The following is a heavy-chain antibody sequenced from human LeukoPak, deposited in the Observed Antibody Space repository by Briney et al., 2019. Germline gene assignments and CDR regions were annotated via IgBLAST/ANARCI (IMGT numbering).Heavy chain of an antibody. CDR1: GDSISDYY. D-gene: IGHD3-10*01. V-gene: IGHV4-39*01. Sequence: SETLSLTCTVSGDSISDYYWSWIRQPPGKGLEWIGSIYDSGSTYYNPSLKSRVTISVDTSKNQFSLKLNSVTAADTAVYYCARHYGPWCQGTLVTVSS. J-gene: IGHJ5*02. CDR3: ARHYGP. CDR2: IYDSGST.